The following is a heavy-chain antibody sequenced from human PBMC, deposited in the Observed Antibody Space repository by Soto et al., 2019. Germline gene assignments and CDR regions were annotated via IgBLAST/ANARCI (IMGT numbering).Heavy chain of an antibody. CDR1: GGSIINSTYY. Sequence: QLQLQESGPGLVKPSETLSLTCTVSGGSIINSTYYWGWIRQPPGKGLEWIGNIFYSGSTYYNPSPERRVTISVDTSKIQFSLRLSSVIAADTAVYYCAAKNLVIAPAAKAFDDWGQGTLVTVSS. CDR3: AAKNLVIAPAAKAFDD. V-gene: IGHV4-39*01. D-gene: IGHD2-2*01. J-gene: IGHJ4*02. CDR2: IFYSGST.